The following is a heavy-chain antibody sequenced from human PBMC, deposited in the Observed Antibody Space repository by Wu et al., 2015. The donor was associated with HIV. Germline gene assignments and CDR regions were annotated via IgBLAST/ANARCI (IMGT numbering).Heavy chain of an antibody. CDR3: ARAGGRDYYDSSGYYRW. D-gene: IGHD3-22*01. V-gene: IGHV1-46*01. Sequence: QVHLVQSGAEVKKPGASVKVACQTSGYIFTTKYIHWVRQAPGQGLEWMGIINPGGGSPNYAQKFQDRVIMTRDTSTSTVYMELRSLRFEDTAVYYCARAGGRDYYDSSGYYRWWGQGTLVTVSS. CDR1: GYIFTTKY. CDR2: INPGGGSP. J-gene: IGHJ4*02.